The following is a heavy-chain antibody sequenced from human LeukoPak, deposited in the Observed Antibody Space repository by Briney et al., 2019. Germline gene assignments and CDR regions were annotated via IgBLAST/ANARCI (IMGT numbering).Heavy chain of an antibody. CDR2: IYHSGST. Sequence: SETLSLTCAVSGGSISSSNWWSWVRQPPGKGLEWIGEIYHSGSTNYNPSLKSRVTISVDKSKNQFSLKPSSVTAADTAVYYCARTSLDSSGYYYDAFDIWGQGTMVTVSS. CDR1: GGSISSSNW. V-gene: IGHV4-4*02. J-gene: IGHJ3*02. CDR3: ARTSLDSSGYYYDAFDI. D-gene: IGHD3-22*01.